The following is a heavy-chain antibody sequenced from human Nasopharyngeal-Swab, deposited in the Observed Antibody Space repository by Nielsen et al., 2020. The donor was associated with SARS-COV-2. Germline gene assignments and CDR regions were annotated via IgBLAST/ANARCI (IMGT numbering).Heavy chain of an antibody. J-gene: IGHJ3*02. Sequence: GESLKISCAASGFIFSSYGMHWVRQAPGKGLEWVAVISYDGSNKYYADSLKGRFTISKDNSKNTLYLQMNSLRAEDTAVYYCAKVPGSSWVDAFDIRGQGTKVTVSS. D-gene: IGHD6-13*01. CDR2: ISYDGSNK. CDR3: AKVPGSSWVDAFDI. V-gene: IGHV3-30*18. CDR1: GFIFSSYG.